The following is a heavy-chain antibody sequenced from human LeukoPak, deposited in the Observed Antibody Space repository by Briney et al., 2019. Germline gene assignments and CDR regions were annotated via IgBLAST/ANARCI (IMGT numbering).Heavy chain of an antibody. V-gene: IGHV4-30-4*01. J-gene: IGHJ4*02. CDR1: GGSISSGDYY. CDR3: ARSMVRGVSHNY. D-gene: IGHD3-10*01. CDR2: IYYSGST. Sequence: SQTLSLTCTVSGGSISSGDYYWNWIRQPPGKGLEWIGYIYYSGSTYYNPSLKSRVTISVDTSKNQFSLKLSSVTAADTAVYYCARSMVRGVSHNYWGQGTLVTVSS.